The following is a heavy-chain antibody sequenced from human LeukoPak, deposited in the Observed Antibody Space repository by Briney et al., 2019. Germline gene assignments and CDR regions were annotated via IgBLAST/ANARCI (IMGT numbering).Heavy chain of an antibody. CDR2: ISSSSSTI. CDR3: ARSRSGYQMTQYYYYMDV. D-gene: IGHD3-22*01. J-gene: IGHJ6*03. V-gene: IGHV3-48*01. CDR1: GFTFSSYS. Sequence: TGGSLRLSCAASGFTFSSYSMNWVRQAPGKGLEWVSYISSSSSTIYYADSVKGRFTISRDNAKNSLYLQMNSLRAEDTAVYYCARSRSGYQMTQYYYYMDVWGKGTTVTVSS.